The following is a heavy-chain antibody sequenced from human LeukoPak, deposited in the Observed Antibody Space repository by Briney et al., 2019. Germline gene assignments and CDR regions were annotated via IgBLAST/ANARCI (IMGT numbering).Heavy chain of an antibody. CDR1: GFTFRTYS. CDR3: ARGRSGWSPYYYYGMDV. Sequence: GGSLRLSCAASGFTFRTYSIHWVRQAPGKGLEWVTVVSADGRTQLYSDSVKGRFTISRDNSLNTLHLQMNSLRTEDTAVYYCARGRSGWSPYYYYGMDVWGQGTTVTVSS. D-gene: IGHD6-19*01. CDR2: VSADGRTQ. V-gene: IGHV3-30*03. J-gene: IGHJ6*02.